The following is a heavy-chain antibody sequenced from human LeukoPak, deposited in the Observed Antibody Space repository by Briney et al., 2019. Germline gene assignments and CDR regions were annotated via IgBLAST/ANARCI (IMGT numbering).Heavy chain of an antibody. J-gene: IGHJ6*03. D-gene: IGHD3-10*01. CDR2: IYTSGST. Sequence: SETLSLTCTVSGGSISSYYWSWIRQPAGKGLEWIGRIYTSGSTNYNPSLKSRVTMSVDTSKNQFSLKLSSVTAADTAVYYCARDAPHFGELYYMDVWGKGTTVTISS. V-gene: IGHV4-4*07. CDR1: GGSISSYY. CDR3: ARDAPHFGELYYMDV.